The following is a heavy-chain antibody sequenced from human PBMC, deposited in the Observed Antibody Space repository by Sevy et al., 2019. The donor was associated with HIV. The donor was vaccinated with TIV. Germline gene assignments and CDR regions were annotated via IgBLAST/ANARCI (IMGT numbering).Heavy chain of an antibody. J-gene: IGHJ4*02. CDR1: GFTFSTYG. CDR3: AKDGGWYNYAPSDY. CDR2: ISYDGFKT. Sequence: GGSLRLSCAASGFTFSTYGMHWVRQAPGKGLEWVAVISYDGFKTYYADSMKGRFTISRDNSKNTLYLQMKSLRVEDTALYFCAKDGGWYNYAPSDYWGLGTLVTVSS. V-gene: IGHV3-30*18. D-gene: IGHD1-1*01.